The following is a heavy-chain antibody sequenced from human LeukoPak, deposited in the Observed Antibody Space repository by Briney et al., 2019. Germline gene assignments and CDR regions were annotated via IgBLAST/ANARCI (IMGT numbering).Heavy chain of an antibody. CDR2: IYYSGST. V-gene: IGHV4-31*03. CDR1: GGSISSGGYY. J-gene: IGHJ6*04. CDR3: ARVRYCSGGSCLEGYGMDV. Sequence: PSQTLSLTRTVSGGSISSGGYYWSWIRQHPGKGLEWIGYIYYSGSTYYNPTLKSRVTISVDTSKNQFSLKLSSVTAADTAVYYCARVRYCSGGSCLEGYGMDVWGKGTTVTVSS. D-gene: IGHD2-15*01.